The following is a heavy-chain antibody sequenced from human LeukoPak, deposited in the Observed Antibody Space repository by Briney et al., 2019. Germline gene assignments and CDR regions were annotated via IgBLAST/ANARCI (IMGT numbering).Heavy chain of an antibody. V-gene: IGHV3-7*01. Sequence: PGGSLRLSCAASGFTFSSYWMSWVRQAPGKGLEWVANIKQDGSEKYYVDSVKGRFTISRDNAKNSLYLQMNSLRAEDTAVYYCARDAEYSSSPDCYYYYMDVWGKGTTVTVSS. CDR1: GFTFSSYW. J-gene: IGHJ6*03. CDR2: IKQDGSEK. D-gene: IGHD6-6*01. CDR3: ARDAEYSSSPDCYYYYMDV.